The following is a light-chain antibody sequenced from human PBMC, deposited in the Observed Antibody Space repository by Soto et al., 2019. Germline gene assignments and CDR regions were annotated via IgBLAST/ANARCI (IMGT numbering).Light chain of an antibody. J-gene: IGKJ1*01. CDR1: QSVLYSSNNKNY. Sequence: DIVMTQSPDSLAVSLGDRSTINCKSSQSVLYSSNNKNYLAWYQQKPGQPPKLLMYWASTRQSGVPDRFSGSGSGTDFTLTISSLQAEDVAVYYCQQSYSTPRTFGQGTKVDIK. CDR2: WAS. V-gene: IGKV4-1*01. CDR3: QQSYSTPRT.